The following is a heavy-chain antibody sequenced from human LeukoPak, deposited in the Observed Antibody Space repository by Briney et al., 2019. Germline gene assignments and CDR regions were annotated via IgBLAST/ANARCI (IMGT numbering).Heavy chain of an antibody. CDR3: ASQLWNSDY. D-gene: IGHD5-18*01. Sequence: GGSLRLSCAASGFTFRSYGMSWVRQAPGKGLEWVSSINTGGTNTHYADSVKGRFTISRDNSKNTLYLHMNSLRAEDTAVYYCASQLWNSDYWGQGTLVTVSS. J-gene: IGHJ4*02. V-gene: IGHV3-23*01. CDR1: GFTFRSYG. CDR2: INTGGTNT.